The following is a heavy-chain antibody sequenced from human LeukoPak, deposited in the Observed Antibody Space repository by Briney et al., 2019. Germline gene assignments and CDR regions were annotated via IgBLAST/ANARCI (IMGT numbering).Heavy chain of an antibody. CDR2: INCNSGGT. CDR3: ARIGGSGYTSGTFDY. CDR1: GYTFTGYY. D-gene: IGHD5-18*01. J-gene: IGHJ4*02. Sequence: ASVKVSCKASGYTFTGYYMHWVRQAPGQGLEWMGWINCNSGGTNYAQKFQGRVTMTRDTSINTAYMELSRLRSNDTAGYYCARIGGSGYTSGTFDYWGQGTLVTVSS. V-gene: IGHV1-2*02.